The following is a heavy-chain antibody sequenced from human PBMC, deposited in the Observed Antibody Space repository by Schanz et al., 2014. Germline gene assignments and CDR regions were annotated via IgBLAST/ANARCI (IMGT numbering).Heavy chain of an antibody. CDR2: ISGYTGDT. CDR1: GGTFSSYT. J-gene: IGHJ4*02. D-gene: IGHD1-26*01. V-gene: IGHV1-18*01. Sequence: QVQLVQSEAEVKKPGSSVKVSCKASGGTFSSYTISWVRQAPGQGLEWIGWISGYTGDTKYAQKFQHRVNMTTDRTTSTVYMELRSLRFDDTAVYFCARDNGRIPAANSFDYWGQGTRVTVSS. CDR3: ARDNGRIPAANSFDY.